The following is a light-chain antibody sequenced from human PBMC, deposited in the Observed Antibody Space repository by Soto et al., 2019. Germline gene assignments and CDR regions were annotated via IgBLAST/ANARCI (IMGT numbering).Light chain of an antibody. J-gene: IGLJ1*01. CDR2: EVS. Sequence: QSALTQPASVSGSPGQSITISCTGTSSDVGDYKYVSWYQKHPGKAPKALIYEVSNRPSGVSNRFSGSKSGNTASLTISGLQDEDEADYYCYSYTTSNTLVFGPGTKVTVL. CDR1: SSDVGDYKY. CDR3: YSYTTSNTLV. V-gene: IGLV2-14*01.